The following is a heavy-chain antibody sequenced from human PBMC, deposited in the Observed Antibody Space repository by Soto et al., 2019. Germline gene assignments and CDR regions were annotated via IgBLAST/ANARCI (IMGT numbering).Heavy chain of an antibody. J-gene: IGHJ6*02. CDR3: AGGGSGWGMDV. CDR1: GFTFSSYA. D-gene: IGHD6-19*01. V-gene: IGHV3-30-3*01. Sequence: QVQLVESGGGVVQPGRSLRLSCAASGFTFSSYAMHWVRQAPGKGLEWVAVISYDGSNKYYADSVKGRFTISRDNSKNTLYLQMNSLRAEDTAVYYCAGGGSGWGMDVWGQGTTVTVSS. CDR2: ISYDGSNK.